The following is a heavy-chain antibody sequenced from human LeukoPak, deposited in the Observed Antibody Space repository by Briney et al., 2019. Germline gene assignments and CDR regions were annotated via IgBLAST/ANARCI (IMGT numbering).Heavy chain of an antibody. CDR3: ARQLLWFGELSWFDP. Sequence: SSETLSLTCTVSGGSIGSYYWSWIRQPPGKGLEWIGYIYYSGSTNYNPSLKSRVTISVDTSKNQFSLKLSSVTAADTAVYYCARQLLWFGELSWFDPWGQGTLVTVSS. J-gene: IGHJ5*02. CDR2: IYYSGST. D-gene: IGHD3-10*01. CDR1: GGSIGSYY. V-gene: IGHV4-59*08.